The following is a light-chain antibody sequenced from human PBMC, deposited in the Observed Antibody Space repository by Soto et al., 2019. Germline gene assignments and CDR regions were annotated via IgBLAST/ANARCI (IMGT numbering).Light chain of an antibody. J-gene: IGLJ1*01. Sequence: QSVLTQPASVSGSPGQSIAISCTGTSSDVGGYNYVSWHQQHSGKAPKVLISVVSNRPSGVSNRFSGSKSGNTASLTISGLQAEDEADYYCSSYRSGGTFVFGSGTKVTVL. V-gene: IGLV2-14*01. CDR1: SSDVGGYNY. CDR2: VVS. CDR3: SSYRSGGTFV.